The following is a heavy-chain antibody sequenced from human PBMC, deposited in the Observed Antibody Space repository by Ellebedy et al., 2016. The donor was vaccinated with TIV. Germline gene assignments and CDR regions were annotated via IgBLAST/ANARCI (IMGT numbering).Heavy chain of an antibody. CDR1: GFTVSNNY. D-gene: IGHD6-6*01. J-gene: IGHJ4*02. CDR2: IYSTGDT. CDR3: ARDGGAARTAPPDY. V-gene: IGHV3-66*01. Sequence: PGGSLRLSCAASGFTVSNNYMRWVRQAPGKGLEWVSLIYSTGDTNYADFVKGRFTISRDNSKNTLYLQMNSLRVEDTAVYYCARDGGAARTAPPDYWGQGTLVTVSS.